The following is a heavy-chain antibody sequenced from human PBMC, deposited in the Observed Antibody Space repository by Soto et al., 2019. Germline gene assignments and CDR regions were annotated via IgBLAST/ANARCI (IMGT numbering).Heavy chain of an antibody. CDR3: ATGLYSWNYAFDP. D-gene: IGHD1-7*01. Sequence: GASAKVSCKVSGYTLTELSMHWVRQAPGKGLEWMGGFDPEDGETIYAQKFQGRVTMTEDTSTDTAYMELSSLRSEDTAVYYCATGLYSWNYAFDPWGQGTLVTVSS. J-gene: IGHJ5*02. CDR1: GYTLTELS. CDR2: FDPEDGET. V-gene: IGHV1-24*01.